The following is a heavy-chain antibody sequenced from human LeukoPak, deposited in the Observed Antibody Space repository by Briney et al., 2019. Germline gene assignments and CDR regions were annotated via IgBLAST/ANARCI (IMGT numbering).Heavy chain of an antibody. V-gene: IGHV1-18*01. D-gene: IGHD2-8*01. J-gene: IGHJ4*02. CDR3: ARGYYCTHGVCYGGDFDN. CDR2: SSPNNGNR. Sequence: ASVKVSCKTSGYSFTTYGISWVRQAPGQGLEWMGWSSPNNGNRNYAQKFQGRVTMTTDTSTATAYMELRSLRSDDTAVYYCARGYYCTHGVCYGGDFDNWGQGTLVTVSS. CDR1: GYSFTTYG.